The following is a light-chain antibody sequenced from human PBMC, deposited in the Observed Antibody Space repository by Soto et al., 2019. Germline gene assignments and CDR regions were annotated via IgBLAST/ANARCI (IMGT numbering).Light chain of an antibody. CDR3: QQTYSNPRT. V-gene: IGKV1-33*01. J-gene: IGKJ1*01. CDR2: DAS. CDR1: QDINNY. Sequence: DIQMTQSPSSLSTSVGDRVTITCQASQDINNYLNWYQQKPQKAPKLLIYDASNLEAGVPSRFRGSGSGTDFTFTISRLQPEDIATYYCQQTYSNPRTFGQGTKGDIK.